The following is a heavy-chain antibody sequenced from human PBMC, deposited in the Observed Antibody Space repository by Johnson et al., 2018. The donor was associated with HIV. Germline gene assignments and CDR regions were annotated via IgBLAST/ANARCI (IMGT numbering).Heavy chain of an antibody. J-gene: IGHJ3*02. CDR3: ARGSIIMVRGVIGLDI. D-gene: IGHD3-10*01. CDR1: GFTFSSYG. Sequence: QVQLVESGGGVVQPGGSLRLSCAASGFTFSSYGMHWVRQAPGKGLEWVAFIRYDGSNKYYADSVKGRFTISRDNSKNTLHLQMNSLRAEDTAVYYCARGSIIMVRGVIGLDIWGQGTMVTVSS. CDR2: IRYDGSNK. V-gene: IGHV3-30*02.